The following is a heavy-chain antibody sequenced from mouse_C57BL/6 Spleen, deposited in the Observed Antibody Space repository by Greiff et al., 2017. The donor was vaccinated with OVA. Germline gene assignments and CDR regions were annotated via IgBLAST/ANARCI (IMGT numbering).Heavy chain of an antibody. CDR3: ARSPDYGSSYWYFDV. CDR1: GYTFTSYW. V-gene: IGHV1-69*01. D-gene: IGHD1-1*01. Sequence: QVQLQQPGAELVMPGASVKLSCKASGYTFTSYWMNWVKQRPGQGLEWIGEIDPSDSYTNYNQKFKGKSTLTVDKSSSTAYMQLSSLTSEDSAVYYCARSPDYGSSYWYFDVWGTGTTVTVSS. J-gene: IGHJ1*03. CDR2: IDPSDSYT.